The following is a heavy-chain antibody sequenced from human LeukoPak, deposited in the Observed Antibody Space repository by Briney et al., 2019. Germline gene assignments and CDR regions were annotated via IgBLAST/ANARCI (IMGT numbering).Heavy chain of an antibody. V-gene: IGHV4-61*08. CDR3: ARGGWNKFDY. D-gene: IGHD3-22*01. CDR1: GGSISSGGYS. J-gene: IGHJ4*02. CDR2: IFYSGTT. Sequence: SQTLSLTCAVSGGSISSGGYSWSWIRQPPGKGLEWIGFIFYSGTTNYNPSLKSRVTISVDTSKNQFSLKLSSVTAADTAVYYCARGGWNKFDYWGQGTLVTVSS.